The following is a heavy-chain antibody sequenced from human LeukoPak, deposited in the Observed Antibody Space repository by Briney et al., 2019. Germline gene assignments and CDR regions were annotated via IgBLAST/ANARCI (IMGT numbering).Heavy chain of an antibody. J-gene: IGHJ4*02. V-gene: IGHV3-9*01. D-gene: IGHD3-22*01. CDR3: AKDVTKGDYYDSSGSFDY. CDR1: GLNFDDYA. Sequence: PGGSLRLSCAASGLNFDDYAMHWVRQAPGKGLEWVSGISWNSGSIGYEDSVKGRFTISRDNAKNSLYLQMNSLRAEDTALYYCAKDVTKGDYYDSSGSFDYWGQGTLVTVSS. CDR2: ISWNSGSI.